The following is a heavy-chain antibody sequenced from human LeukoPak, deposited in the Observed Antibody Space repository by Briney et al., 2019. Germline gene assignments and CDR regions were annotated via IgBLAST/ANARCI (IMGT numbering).Heavy chain of an antibody. V-gene: IGHV4-59*01. J-gene: IGHJ4*02. CDR1: GGSISSYY. CDR2: IYYSGST. CDR3: ARGETTVGIPFDY. Sequence: SETLSLTCTVSGGSISSYYWSWIRQPPGKGLEWIGYIYYSGSTNYNPSLKSRVTISVDTSKNQFSLKLSSMTAADTAVYYCARGETTVGIPFDYWGQGTLVTVSS. D-gene: IGHD4-11*01.